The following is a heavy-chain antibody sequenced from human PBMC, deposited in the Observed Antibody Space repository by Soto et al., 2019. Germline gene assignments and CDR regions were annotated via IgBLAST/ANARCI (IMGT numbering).Heavy chain of an antibody. J-gene: IGHJ4*02. CDR1: GYNFAGYW. D-gene: IGHD3-3*01. CDR3: ARGGVSTRTFDY. V-gene: IGHV5-51*01. Sequence: GESLKISCKGSGYNFAGYWIAWVRQMPGKGLELMGITYPSDSDTRYRPSFQGQVTISADKSISSAYLQWSSLRASDTAMYYCARGGVSTRTFDYWGQGTPVTVS. CDR2: TYPSDSDT.